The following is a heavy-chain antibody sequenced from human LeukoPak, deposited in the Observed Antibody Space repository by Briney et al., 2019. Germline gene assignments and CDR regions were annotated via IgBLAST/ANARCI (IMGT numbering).Heavy chain of an antibody. V-gene: IGHV4-59*01. J-gene: IGHJ4*02. CDR3: ARTTVTTSFDY. Sequence: PSETLSLTCTVSGGSISSYYWSWIRQPPGKGLEWIGYIYYSGSTNYNPSLKSRVTISVDPSENRFSLKLSSVTAADTAVYYCARTTVTTSFDYWGQGTLVTVSS. D-gene: IGHD4-17*01. CDR1: GGSISSYY. CDR2: IYYSGST.